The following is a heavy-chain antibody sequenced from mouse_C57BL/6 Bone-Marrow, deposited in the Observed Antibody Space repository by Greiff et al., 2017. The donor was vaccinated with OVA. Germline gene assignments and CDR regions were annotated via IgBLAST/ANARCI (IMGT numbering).Heavy chain of an antibody. CDR1: GYTFTSYW. D-gene: IGHD1-1*01. V-gene: IGHV1-64*01. CDR2: IHPNSGST. CDR3: ARRGQRAITTVVAHFDY. J-gene: IGHJ2*01. Sequence: QVQLQQPGAELVKPGASVKLSCKASGYTFTSYWMHWVKQRPGQGLEWIGMIHPNSGSTNYNEKFKSKATLTVDKSSSTAYMQLSSLTSEDSAVYYCARRGQRAITTVVAHFDYWGQGTTLTVSS.